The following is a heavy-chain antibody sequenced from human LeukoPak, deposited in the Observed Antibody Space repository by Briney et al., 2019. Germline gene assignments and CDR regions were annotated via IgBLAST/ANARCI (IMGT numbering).Heavy chain of an antibody. D-gene: IGHD6-19*01. J-gene: IGHJ4*02. Sequence: SETLSLTCTVSGGSISSYYWSWIRQPQGKGLEWIGYIYYSGSTNYNPSLKSRVTISVDTSKNQFSLKLSSVTAADTAVYYCARHIAVAAPNDYWGQGTLVTVSS. CDR1: GGSISSYY. CDR2: IYYSGST. CDR3: ARHIAVAAPNDY. V-gene: IGHV4-59*08.